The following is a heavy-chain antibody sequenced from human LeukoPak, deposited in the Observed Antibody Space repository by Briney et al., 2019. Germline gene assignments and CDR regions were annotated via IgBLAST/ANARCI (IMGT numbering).Heavy chain of an antibody. V-gene: IGHV3-7*01. D-gene: IGHD5-18*01. Sequence: ETLSLTCAVYGESFTGYYWSWIRQTPGKGLEWVANIKQDGTEKYYVDSVKGRFTISRDNAKNSLYLQMNSLRAEDTAVYYCAREETWVTDYWGQGTLVTVSS. CDR2: IKQDGTEK. J-gene: IGHJ4*02. CDR1: GESFTGYY. CDR3: AREETWVTDY.